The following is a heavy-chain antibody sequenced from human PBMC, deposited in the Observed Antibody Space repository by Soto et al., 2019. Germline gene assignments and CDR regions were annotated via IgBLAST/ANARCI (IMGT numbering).Heavy chain of an antibody. CDR3: AKDRLAGGFDY. CDR2: ISYAGSNK. CDR1: GFTFSSYG. Sequence: GGSLRLSCAPSGFTFSSYGMHWVRQAPEKGLEWVSLISYAGSNKYYTDSVKGRFTISRDNSRNTVYLQMNSLRADDTAVYYCAKDRLAGGFDYWGQGTLVTVSS. V-gene: IGHV3-30*18. D-gene: IGHD3-16*01. J-gene: IGHJ4*02.